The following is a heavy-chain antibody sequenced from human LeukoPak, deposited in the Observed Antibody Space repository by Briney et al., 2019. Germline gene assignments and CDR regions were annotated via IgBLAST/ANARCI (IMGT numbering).Heavy chain of an antibody. CDR2: IWYDGSNK. CDR1: GFTFSSFG. V-gene: IGHV3-30*02. J-gene: IGHJ4*02. CDR3: AKDLSLFGYSYGD. D-gene: IGHD5-18*01. Sequence: TGGSLRLSCAASGFTFSSFGMHWARQAPGKGLEGVAFIWYDGSNKYYADSVKGRFTISRDNSKNTLYLQMNSLRAEDTAVYYCAKDLSLFGYSYGDWGQGTLVTVSS.